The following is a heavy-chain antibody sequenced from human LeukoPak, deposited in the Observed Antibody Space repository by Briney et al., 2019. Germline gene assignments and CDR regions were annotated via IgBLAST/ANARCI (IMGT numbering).Heavy chain of an antibody. CDR1: GFTFSSYA. Sequence: GRSLRLSCAASGFTFSSYAMHWVRQAPGKGLEWVAIISYDGSNKYYADSVKGRFTISRDNSKNTLYLQMNSLRAEDTAVYYCARTYSNYDAFDIWGQGTMVTVSS. V-gene: IGHV3-30-3*01. CDR3: ARTYSNYDAFDI. CDR2: ISYDGSNK. J-gene: IGHJ3*02. D-gene: IGHD4-11*01.